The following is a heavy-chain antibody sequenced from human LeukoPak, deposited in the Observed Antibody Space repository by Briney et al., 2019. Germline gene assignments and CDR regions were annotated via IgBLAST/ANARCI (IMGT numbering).Heavy chain of an antibody. V-gene: IGHV4-4*02. J-gene: IGHJ4*02. CDR1: GVSISSSEW. CDR3: GKTDIYFNPIDY. Sequence: SETLSLTCAVSGVSISSSEWWIWVRQPPGQGLEWIGEIHRDGRTRYNPSLKSRVTMSMDYSKNQFSLSVTSVTAADTAIYYCGKTDIYFNPIDYWGPGSLVTVSS. D-gene: IGHD3-9*01. CDR2: IHRDGRT.